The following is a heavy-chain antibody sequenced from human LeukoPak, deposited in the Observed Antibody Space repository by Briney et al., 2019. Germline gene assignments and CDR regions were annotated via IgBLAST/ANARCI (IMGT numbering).Heavy chain of an antibody. CDR2: IYPGDSDT. J-gene: IGHJ6*04. Sequence: GESLKISCKGSGYSFASYWIGWVRQMPGKGLEWMGIIYPGDSDTRYSPSFQGQVTISADKSISTAYLQWSSLKASDTAMYYCARPSNDPLPFLDVWGKGTTVTVSS. D-gene: IGHD1-1*01. CDR3: ARPSNDPLPFLDV. CDR1: GYSFASYW. V-gene: IGHV5-51*01.